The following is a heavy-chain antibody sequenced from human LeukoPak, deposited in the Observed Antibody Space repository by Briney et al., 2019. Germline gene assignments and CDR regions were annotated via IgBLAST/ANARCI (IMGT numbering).Heavy chain of an antibody. J-gene: IGHJ4*02. Sequence: PGGSLRLSCAASGFTFSSYGMHWVRQAPGKGLEWVAVISYDGSNKYYADSVKGRFTISRDNSKNTLYLQMNSLRAEDTAVYYCAKDGRDYGDYVDYWGQGTLVTVSS. D-gene: IGHD4-17*01. CDR1: GFTFSSYG. V-gene: IGHV3-30*18. CDR3: AKDGRDYGDYVDY. CDR2: ISYDGSNK.